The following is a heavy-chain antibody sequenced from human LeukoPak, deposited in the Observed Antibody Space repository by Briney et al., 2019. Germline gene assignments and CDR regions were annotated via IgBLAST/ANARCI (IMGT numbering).Heavy chain of an antibody. J-gene: IGHJ5*02. D-gene: IGHD2-2*02. Sequence: ASVKVSCKASGYTFTNYYMHWVRQAPGQGLEWMGIINPSGDSPSYAPKFQGRVTMTRDTSTNTVYMELSSLRSEDTAVYYCARDSRIVVVPAAIGWFDPWGQGTLVTVSS. CDR3: ARDSRIVVVPAAIGWFDP. CDR2: INPSGDSP. CDR1: GYTFTNYY. V-gene: IGHV1-46*01.